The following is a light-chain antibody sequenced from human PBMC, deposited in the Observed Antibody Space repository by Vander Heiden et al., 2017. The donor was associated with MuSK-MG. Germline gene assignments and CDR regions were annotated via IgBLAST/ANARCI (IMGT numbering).Light chain of an antibody. Sequence: QSALSQPPSASGSPGPSVPISCTGPTSDVGNYNYGSWYQQHPGKAPKLLIYEVTKRPSGVPDRFSGSKSGNTAALTVAGRQPDDEDDYYCNADAGSTDVFGTGTKVTVL. CDR1: TSDVGNYNY. J-gene: IGLJ1*01. CDR3: NADAGSTDV. CDR2: EVT. V-gene: IGLV2-8*01.